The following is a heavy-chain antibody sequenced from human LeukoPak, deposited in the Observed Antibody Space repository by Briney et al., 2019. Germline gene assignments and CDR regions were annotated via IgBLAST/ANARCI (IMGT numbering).Heavy chain of an antibody. CDR3: ARGLSFRSSKDLAAPQFDY. CDR1: GGSISSYY. V-gene: IGHV4-4*07. J-gene: IGHJ4*02. Sequence: SETLSLTCTVSGGSISSYYWSWIRQPAGKGLEWIGRIYTSGSTNYNPSLKSRVTMSVDTSKNQFSLKLSSVTAADTAVYYCARGLSFRSSKDLAAPQFDYWGQGTLVTVSS. D-gene: IGHD6-6*01. CDR2: IYTSGST.